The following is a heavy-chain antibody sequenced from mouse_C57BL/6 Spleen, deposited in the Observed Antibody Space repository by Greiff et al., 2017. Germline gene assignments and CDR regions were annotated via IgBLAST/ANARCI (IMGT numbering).Heavy chain of an antibody. J-gene: IGHJ3*01. D-gene: IGHD2-5*01. CDR1: GFTFSGYG. Sequence: DVQLQESGGDLVKPGGSLKLSCAASGFTFSGYGMSWVRQTPDKRLEWVATISSGGSYTYYPDSVKGRFTISRDNAKNTLYLQMSSLKSEDTAMYYCAGSNAWFAYWGQGTLVTVSA. CDR3: AGSNAWFAY. CDR2: ISSGGSYT. V-gene: IGHV5-6*01.